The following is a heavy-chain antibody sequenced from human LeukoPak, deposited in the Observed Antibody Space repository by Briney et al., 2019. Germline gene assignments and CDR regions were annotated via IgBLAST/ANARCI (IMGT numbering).Heavy chain of an antibody. J-gene: IGHJ4*02. Sequence: GGSLRLSCAASGFTFRSYGMSWVRQAPGKGLEWVSAISGSGGNTYYADSVKGRFTISRDNSKNTLYLQMNSLRAEDTAVYYCAKVPTTMIVVVHFDYWGQGTLVTVSS. CDR2: ISGSGGNT. CDR1: GFTFRSYG. D-gene: IGHD3-22*01. V-gene: IGHV3-23*01. CDR3: AKVPTTMIVVVHFDY.